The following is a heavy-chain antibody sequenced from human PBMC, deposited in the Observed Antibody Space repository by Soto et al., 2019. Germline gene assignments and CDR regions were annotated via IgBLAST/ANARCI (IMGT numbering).Heavy chain of an antibody. CDR3: ARARGFRAAFDI. CDR1: GYTFTNYG. V-gene: IGHV1-18*01. Sequence: ASVKVSCKASGYTFTNYGVSWVRQAPGQGLEWMGWIGGYKGNTSYAQKFQGRVTMTRDTSTSTVYMELSSLRSEDTAVYYCARARGFRAAFDIWGQGTMVTVSS. CDR2: IGGYKGNT. J-gene: IGHJ3*02.